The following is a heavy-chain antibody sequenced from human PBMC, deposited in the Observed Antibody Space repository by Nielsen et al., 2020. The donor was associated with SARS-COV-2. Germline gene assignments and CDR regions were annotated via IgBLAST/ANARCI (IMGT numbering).Heavy chain of an antibody. CDR1: GYTFNKDF. V-gene: IGHV1-46*02. D-gene: IGHD6-19*01. Sequence: ASVQVSCKASGYTFNKDFVHWVRQAPGQGLEWTGRINPSDGRTTSAEKFQGRVTMNRDTSSSTVYMELSSLRSDDTAVYYCATSWYHSPTSGWTPHVVHWGQGTLVTVSS. CDR3: ATSWYHSPTSGWTPHVVH. J-gene: IGHJ4*02. CDR2: INPSDGRT.